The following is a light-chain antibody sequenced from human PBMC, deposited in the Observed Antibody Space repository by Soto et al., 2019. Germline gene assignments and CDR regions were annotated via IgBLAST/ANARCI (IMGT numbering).Light chain of an antibody. Sequence: IQLHHSPSLLSASVGARVTITCHASHDISTYLAWYQQKPGKAPNLLIYSASILESGVPPRFSGSGSGTDFTLTISRLQPEDFATYFCQQSYSRPRTFGQGTKVDIK. CDR2: SAS. CDR1: HDISTY. J-gene: IGKJ1*01. V-gene: IGKV1-39*01. CDR3: QQSYSRPRT.